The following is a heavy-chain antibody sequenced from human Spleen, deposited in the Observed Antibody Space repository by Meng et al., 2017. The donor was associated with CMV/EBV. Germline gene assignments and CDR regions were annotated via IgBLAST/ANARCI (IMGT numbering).Heavy chain of an antibody. J-gene: IGHJ5*02. CDR1: TFSDYY. D-gene: IGHD3-3*01. V-gene: IGHV3-11*01. CDR3: ARNRDYDFWTGYPNWFDP. Sequence: TFSDYYMSWIRQAPGKGLEWVSYISGTGSIIHYTDSVKSRFTISRDTAKKSLYLQMNSLRAEDTAVYYCARNRDYDFWTGYPNWFDPWGQGTLVTVSS. CDR2: ISGTGSII.